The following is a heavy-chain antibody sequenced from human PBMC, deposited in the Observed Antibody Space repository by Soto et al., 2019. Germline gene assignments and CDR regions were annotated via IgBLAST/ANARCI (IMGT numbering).Heavy chain of an antibody. Sequence: QVQLVQSGAEVKKPGSSVKVSCKASGGTFSSYAISWVRQAPGQGLEWMGGIIPIFRTPDYAQKFQGRVTITADESTSTAYMELSILRSEDTAVYYCARDKDRPRLGGNYYYIMDVWGQGTTVTVSS. CDR1: GGTFSSYA. J-gene: IGHJ6*02. CDR3: ARDKDRPRLGGNYYYIMDV. CDR2: IIPIFRTP. V-gene: IGHV1-69*12. D-gene: IGHD5-12*01.